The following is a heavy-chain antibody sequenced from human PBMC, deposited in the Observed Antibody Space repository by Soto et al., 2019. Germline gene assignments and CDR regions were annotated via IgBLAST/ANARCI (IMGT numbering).Heavy chain of an antibody. D-gene: IGHD6-13*01. V-gene: IGHV4-59*12. CDR1: GGSISSDY. J-gene: IGHJ6*03. Sequence: SETLSLTCTVSGGSISSDYWSWIRQPPGKGLEWIGYIHYSGSTDYNPSHKSRITITVDTSKNQFSLKLSSVTAADTAVYYCARDQQQLESYYYYYYMDVWGKGTTVTVSS. CDR3: ARDQQQLESYYYYYYMDV. CDR2: IHYSGST.